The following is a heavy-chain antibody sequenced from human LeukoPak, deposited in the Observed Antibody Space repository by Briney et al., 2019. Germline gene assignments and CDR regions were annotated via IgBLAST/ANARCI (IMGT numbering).Heavy chain of an antibody. Sequence: ASVMVSCKASGYTFTSYGINWVRQAPGQGLEWMGWISVYNGNTNYAQKFQGRVIMTTDTLTTTAYMELMSLRSDDTAVYYCATIGGGYDLQYYYYYGMDVWGQGTTVTVSS. CDR2: ISVYNGNT. J-gene: IGHJ6*02. V-gene: IGHV1-18*01. CDR1: GYTFTSYG. CDR3: ATIGGGYDLQYYYYYGMDV. D-gene: IGHD5-12*01.